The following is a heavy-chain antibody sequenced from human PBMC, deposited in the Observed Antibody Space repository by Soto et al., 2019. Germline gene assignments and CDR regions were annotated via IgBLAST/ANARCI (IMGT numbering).Heavy chain of an antibody. CDR2: ISAGGDTT. V-gene: IGHV3-23*01. Sequence: EVQVSESGGGLVQPGGSLRLSCATSGFTFSNYPMNWVRQAPGKGLEWVSGISAGGDTTYYAASVKGRFTIFRDNSKRSVSLQMNSLRVEDTAVYYCARRVWGQGTLVTVSS. CDR1: GFTFSNYP. CDR3: ARRV. J-gene: IGHJ4*02.